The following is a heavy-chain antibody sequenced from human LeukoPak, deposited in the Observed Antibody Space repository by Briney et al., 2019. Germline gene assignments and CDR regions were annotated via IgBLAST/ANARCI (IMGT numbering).Heavy chain of an antibody. CDR1: GDSVSDNSAA. V-gene: IGHV6-1*01. D-gene: IGHD2-15*01. Sequence: SQTLSLTCAISGDSVSDNSAAWNWIRQSPSSGLEWLGRTYYRSKWYKEYAVSVKSRITINPDTSKNQFSLQLNSVTPEDTAVYYCARGGEYCSGGSCYQLFDYWGQGTLVTVSS. CDR2: TYYRSKWYK. CDR3: ARGGEYCSGGSCYQLFDY. J-gene: IGHJ4*02.